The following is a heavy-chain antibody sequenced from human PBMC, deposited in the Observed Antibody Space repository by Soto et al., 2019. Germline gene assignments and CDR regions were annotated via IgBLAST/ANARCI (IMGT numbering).Heavy chain of an antibody. J-gene: IGHJ4*02. CDR1: GGSISSSSYY. CDR2: IYFSGNT. D-gene: IGHD3-10*01. V-gene: IGHV4-39*02. CDR3: ARGQNYYGSGNRYKPRSNPSDF. Sequence: KTSETPSLTCSVSGGSISSSSYYWGWIRQPPGKGLEWIGIIYFSGNTYYNPSLKSRVTISVDTSKNHFSLKLSSVTAADTAVYYCARGQNYYGSGNRYKPRSNPSDFWGQGTPVTVSS.